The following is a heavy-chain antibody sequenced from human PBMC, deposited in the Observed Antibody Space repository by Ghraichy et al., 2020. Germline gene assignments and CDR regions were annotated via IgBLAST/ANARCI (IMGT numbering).Heavy chain of an antibody. Sequence: SETLSLTCAVSGASVSSSFYHWSWIRQPPGKGLEWIGQIRDSDSKYNPSLRSRATISVNTSRNQFSLKLTSVTAADTAVYYCATYEVGGAGQGAWGQGTLVTVSS. CDR1: GASVSSSFYH. CDR3: ATYEVGGAGQGA. D-gene: IGHD3-10*01. J-gene: IGHJ4*02. CDR2: IRDSDS. V-gene: IGHV4-61*01.